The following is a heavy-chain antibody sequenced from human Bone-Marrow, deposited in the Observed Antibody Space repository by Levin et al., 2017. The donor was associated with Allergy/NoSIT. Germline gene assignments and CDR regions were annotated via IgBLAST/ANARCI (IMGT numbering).Heavy chain of an antibody. CDR3: ARDPSVEGTMADPYAFDI. Sequence: GGSLRLSCAASGFTFSDYYMSWIRQAPGKGLEWVSYISSSGSTIYYADSVKGRFTISRDNAKNSLYLQMNSLRAEDTAVYYCARDPSVEGTMADPYAFDIWGQGTMVTVSS. V-gene: IGHV3-11*01. D-gene: IGHD1-7*01. CDR2: ISSSGSTI. CDR1: GFTFSDYY. J-gene: IGHJ3*02.